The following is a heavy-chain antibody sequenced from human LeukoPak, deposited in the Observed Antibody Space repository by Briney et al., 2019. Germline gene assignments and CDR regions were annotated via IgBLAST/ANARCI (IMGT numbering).Heavy chain of an antibody. J-gene: IGHJ6*01. Sequence: GGSLRLSCAASGFTFSSYWMHWVRQAPGKGLVWVSRINSDGSSTSYADSVKGRFTISRDNAKNTLYLQMNSLRAEDTAVYYCARDPNSSSWYYGMDVWGQGTLVTVSS. CDR3: ARDPNSSSWYYGMDV. CDR1: GFTFSSYW. CDR2: INSDGSST. D-gene: IGHD6-13*01. V-gene: IGHV3-74*01.